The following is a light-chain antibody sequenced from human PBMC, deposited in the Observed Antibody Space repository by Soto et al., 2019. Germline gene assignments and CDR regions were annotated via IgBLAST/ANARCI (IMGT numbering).Light chain of an antibody. CDR2: AAS. CDR3: QKYNSAPRT. J-gene: IGKJ1*01. Sequence: DIQMTQSPSSLSASVGDRVTITCRASQDISSYLAWYQQKPGKVPKLLTYAASTLQSGVPSRFSGSGSGTDFTLTISSLQPEDVATYFCQKYNSAPRTFGQGTTVDIK. V-gene: IGKV1-27*01. CDR1: QDISSY.